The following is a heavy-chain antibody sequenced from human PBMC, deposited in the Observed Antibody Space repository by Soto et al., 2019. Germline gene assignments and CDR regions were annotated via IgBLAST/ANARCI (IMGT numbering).Heavy chain of an antibody. J-gene: IGHJ5*02. D-gene: IGHD3-3*01. Sequence: SETLSLTCTVSGGSISSGDYYWSWIRQPPGKGLEWIGYIYYSGSTYYNPSLKSRVTISVDTSKNQFSLKLSSVTAADTAVYYCASQAAYYDFRYNWFDPWGQGTLVTVSS. CDR3: ASQAAYYDFRYNWFDP. CDR1: GGSISSGDYY. V-gene: IGHV4-30-4*01. CDR2: IYYSGST.